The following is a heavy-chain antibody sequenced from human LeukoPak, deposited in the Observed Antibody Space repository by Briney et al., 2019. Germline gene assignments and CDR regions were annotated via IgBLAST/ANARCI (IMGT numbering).Heavy chain of an antibody. CDR2: TYYRSKWYN. J-gene: IGHJ5*02. V-gene: IGHV6-1*01. CDR3: ARDLCTSSSCPNNWIDP. Sequence: SQTLSLTCAISGGSVSSYSAAWSWIRQSPSRGLEWLGRTYYRSKWYNNYAISVKSRITINPDTSKNQFSLQLNSVTPEDTAVYYCARDLCTSSSCPNNWIDPWGQGTLVTVSS. CDR1: GGSVSSYSAA. D-gene: IGHD2-2*01.